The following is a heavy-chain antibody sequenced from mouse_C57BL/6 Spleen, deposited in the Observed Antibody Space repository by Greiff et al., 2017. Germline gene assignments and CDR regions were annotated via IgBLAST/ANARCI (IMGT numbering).Heavy chain of an antibody. V-gene: IGHV1-7*01. D-gene: IGHD2-12*01. CDR2: INPSSGYT. CDR3: ECLGAYVGFGY. CDR1: GYTFTSYW. Sequence: VQLQQSGAELAKPGASVKLSCKASGYTFTSYWMHWVKQRPGQGLEWIGYINPSSGYTKYNQKFKDKATLTADKSYSTAYMQLSSLTLEESAVYYGECLGAYVGFGYRGQGAMVTVSA. J-gene: IGHJ3*01.